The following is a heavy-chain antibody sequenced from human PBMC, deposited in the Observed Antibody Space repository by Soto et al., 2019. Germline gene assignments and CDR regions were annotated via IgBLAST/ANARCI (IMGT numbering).Heavy chain of an antibody. CDR1: GGSISSYY. J-gene: IGHJ5*02. CDR2: IYYSGST. CDR3: ARDGRNWFDP. V-gene: IGHV4-59*01. Sequence: SETLSLTCTVSGGSISSYYWSWIRQPPGKGLEWIGYIYYSGSTNYNPSLRSRVTISVDTSKNQFSLKLSSVTAADTAVYYCARDGRNWFDPWGQGTRVTVSS.